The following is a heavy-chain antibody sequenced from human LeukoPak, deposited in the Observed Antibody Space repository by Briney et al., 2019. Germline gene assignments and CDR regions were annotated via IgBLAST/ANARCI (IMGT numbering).Heavy chain of an antibody. CDR3: ARDERGYDSSGYYYVEGTFDY. CDR2: ISSSGSTI. CDR1: GFTFSSYE. V-gene: IGHV3-48*03. D-gene: IGHD3-22*01. Sequence: GGSLRLSCAASGFTFSSYEMNWVRQAPGKGLEWVSYISSSGSTIYYADSVKGRFTISRDNAKNSLYLQVNSLRAEDTAVYYCARDERGYDSSGYYYVEGTFDYWGQGTLVTVSS. J-gene: IGHJ4*02.